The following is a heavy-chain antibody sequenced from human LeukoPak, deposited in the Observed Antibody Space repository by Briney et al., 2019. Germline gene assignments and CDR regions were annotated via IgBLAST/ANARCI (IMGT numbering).Heavy chain of an antibody. D-gene: IGHD6-13*01. V-gene: IGHV1-2*02. Sequence: VASVKVSCKASGYTFTGYYMHWVRQAPGQGLEWMGWINPNSGGTNYAQKFQGRVTMTRDTSISTAYMELSRLRSDDTAVYYCARAGYSSSWSKWYFDLWGRGTLVTVSS. CDR2: INPNSGGT. CDR3: ARAGYSSSWSKWYFDL. CDR1: GYTFTGYY. J-gene: IGHJ2*01.